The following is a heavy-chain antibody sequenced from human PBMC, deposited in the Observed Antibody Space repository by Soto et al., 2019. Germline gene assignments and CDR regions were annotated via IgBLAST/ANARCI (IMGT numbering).Heavy chain of an antibody. D-gene: IGHD3-10*01. CDR3: AKDRGFGESAYNWFDP. J-gene: IGHJ5*02. CDR1: GGSISSYY. V-gene: IGHV4-59*01. CDR2: IYYSGST. Sequence: SETLSLTCTVSGGSISSYYWSWIRQPPGKGLEWIGYIYYSGSTNYNPSLKSRVTISVDTSKNQFSLKLSSVTAADTAVYYCAKDRGFGESAYNWFDPWGQGTLVTVSS.